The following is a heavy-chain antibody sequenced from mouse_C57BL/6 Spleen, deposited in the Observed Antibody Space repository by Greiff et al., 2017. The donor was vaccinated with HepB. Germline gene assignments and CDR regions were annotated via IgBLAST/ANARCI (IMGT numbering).Heavy chain of an antibody. CDR2: ISDGGSYT. D-gene: IGHD2-2*01. CDR1: GFTFSSYA. CDR3: ARDGYYLDY. V-gene: IGHV5-4*01. J-gene: IGHJ2*01. Sequence: VQLKESGGGLVKPGGSLKLSCAASGFTFSSYAMSWVRQTPEKRLEWVATISDGGSYTYYPDNVKGRFTISRDNAKNNLYLQMSHLKSEDTAMYYCARDGYYLDYWGQGTTLTVSS.